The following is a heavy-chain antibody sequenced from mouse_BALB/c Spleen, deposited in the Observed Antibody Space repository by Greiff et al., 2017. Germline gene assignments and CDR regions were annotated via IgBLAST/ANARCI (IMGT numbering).Heavy chain of an antibody. D-gene: IGHD2-4*01. J-gene: IGHJ4*01. Sequence: EVKVVESGGGLVKPGGSLKLSCAASGFAFSSYDMSWVRQTPEKRLEWVAYISSGSSTIYYADTVKGRFTISRDNPKNTLFLQMTSLRSEDTAMYYCARSTMITKAMDYWGQGTSVTVSS. V-gene: IGHV5-12-1*01. CDR1: GFAFSSYD. CDR3: ARSTMITKAMDY. CDR2: ISSGSSTI.